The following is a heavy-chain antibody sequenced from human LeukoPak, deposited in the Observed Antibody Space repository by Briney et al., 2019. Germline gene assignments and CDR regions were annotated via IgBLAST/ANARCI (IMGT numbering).Heavy chain of an antibody. D-gene: IGHD3-22*01. CDR2: IYYSGRT. CDR3: ARRRYYDSSGYLE. CDR1: GDSVSRSDSY. Sequence: SETLSLTCTIFGDSVSRSDSYWDWIRQPPGKRLEWIGTIYYSGRTYYSPSLKSRVTLSVDMSNNQFSLTLSSVTAADTALYFCARRRYYDSSGYLEWGQGTLVTVSS. V-gene: IGHV4-39*01. J-gene: IGHJ1*01.